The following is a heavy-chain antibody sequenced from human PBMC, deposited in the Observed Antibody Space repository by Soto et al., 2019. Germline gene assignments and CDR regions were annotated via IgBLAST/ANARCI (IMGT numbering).Heavy chain of an antibody. CDR2: ISYEGSNK. D-gene: IGHD5-18*01. V-gene: IGHV3-30*18. CDR1: GFTFSSYG. CDR3: AKDLLGYSYALY. Sequence: PGGSLRLSCADSGFTFSSYGMHWVRQAPGKGLEWVAVISYEGSNKYYADSVKGRFTISRDNSKNTLYLQMNSLRAEDTAVYYCAKDLLGYSYALYWGQGTLVTVSS. J-gene: IGHJ4*02.